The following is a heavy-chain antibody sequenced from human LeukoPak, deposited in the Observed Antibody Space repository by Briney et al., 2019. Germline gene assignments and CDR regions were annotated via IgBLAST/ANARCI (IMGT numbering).Heavy chain of an antibody. CDR2: ISYDGSNK. CDR1: GFTFSSYA. CDR3: ARDGPHYYGSGSYYTDAFDI. Sequence: PGRSLRLSCAASGFTFSSYAMHWVRQAPGKGLEWVAVISYDGSNKYYADSVKGRFTISRDNSKNTLYLQMNSLRAEDTAVYYCARDGPHYYGSGSYYTDAFDIWGQGTMVTVSS. J-gene: IGHJ3*02. V-gene: IGHV3-30-3*01. D-gene: IGHD3-10*01.